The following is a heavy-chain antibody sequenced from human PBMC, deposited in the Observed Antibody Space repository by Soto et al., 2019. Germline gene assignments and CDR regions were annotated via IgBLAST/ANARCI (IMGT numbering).Heavy chain of an antibody. V-gene: IGHV3-15*01. Sequence: EVQLVESGVGLVKPGESLRLSCAASGFTFSTAWMTCVRQSPGRGLEWVARIKTTSDGGTIHYAPPVKGRFTSSRDDSKDTLFLQRNSLQSEDTAFYYCIRDPYGSTWGQGTLVTVSS. J-gene: IGHJ5*02. D-gene: IGHD3-10*01. CDR2: IKTTSDGGTI. CDR3: IRDPYGST. CDR1: GFTFSTAW.